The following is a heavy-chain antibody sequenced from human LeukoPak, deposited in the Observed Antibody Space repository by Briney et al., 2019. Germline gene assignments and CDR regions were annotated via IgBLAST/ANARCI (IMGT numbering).Heavy chain of an antibody. Sequence: ASVKVSCKASGYTFTSYGISWVRQAPGQGLEWMGWISAYNGNTNYAQKLQGRVTMTTDTSTSTAYMELRSLRSDDTAVYYCARTQRITMVRGVNWFDPWGQGTVVTVSS. CDR1: GYTFTSYG. CDR3: ARTQRITMVRGVNWFDP. D-gene: IGHD3-10*01. J-gene: IGHJ5*02. V-gene: IGHV1-18*01. CDR2: ISAYNGNT.